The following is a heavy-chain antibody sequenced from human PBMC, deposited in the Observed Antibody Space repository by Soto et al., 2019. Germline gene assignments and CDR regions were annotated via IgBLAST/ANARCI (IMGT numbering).Heavy chain of an antibody. D-gene: IGHD3-10*01. V-gene: IGHV3-23*01. CDR1: GFTFSAYA. J-gene: IGHJ4*02. Sequence: EVQLLQSGGDLVQPGGSLRLSCAASGFTFSAYAMSWVRQAPGKGLEWVSAISGSGDRTYYADSVKGRFTISRDSSDNTLYLQMNSLRAEDTAIYYCAKDRMYYYGSGSRWYLDYWGQGTLVIVSS. CDR3: AKDRMYYYGSGSRWYLDY. CDR2: ISGSGDRT.